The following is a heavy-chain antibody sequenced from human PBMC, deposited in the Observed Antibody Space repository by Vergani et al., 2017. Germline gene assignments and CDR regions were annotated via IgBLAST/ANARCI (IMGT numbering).Heavy chain of an antibody. D-gene: IGHD3-10*01. CDR1: GGSISSYY. Sequence: QVKLQESGPGLVKPSETLSLTCTVSGGSISSYYWSWIRQPPGKGLEWIGYIYYSGSTNYNPSLETRVTISGDTSKNQFSLKLNSVTAADTAVYYCGRVADFYGLGSRLLDLWGQGILVTVSS. CDR2: IYYSGST. V-gene: IGHV4-59*01. J-gene: IGHJ5*02. CDR3: GRVADFYGLGSRLLDL.